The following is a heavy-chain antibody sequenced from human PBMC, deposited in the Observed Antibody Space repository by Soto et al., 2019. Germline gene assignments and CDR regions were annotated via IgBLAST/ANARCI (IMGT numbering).Heavy chain of an antibody. V-gene: IGHV4-30-4*01. CDR3: ARDLWVEPELYYYGMDV. CDR1: GDSISSADYY. Sequence: SETLSLTCTVSGDSISSADYYWSWIRQTPGKGLEWIGHIFYSGTTYYNPSLKSRLTISVDTSKNHFSLRLTSVTAADTAVYYCARDLWVEPELYYYGMDVWVQGTTVTFSS. D-gene: IGHD1-1*01. J-gene: IGHJ6*02. CDR2: IFYSGTT.